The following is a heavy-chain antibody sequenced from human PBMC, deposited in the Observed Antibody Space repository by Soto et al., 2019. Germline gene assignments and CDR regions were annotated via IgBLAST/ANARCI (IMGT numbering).Heavy chain of an antibody. Sequence: EVQLVESGGGLVKPGGSLRLSCAASGFTFSSYSMNWVRQAPGKGLEWVSSISSSSSYIYYADSVKGRFTISRDNAKNSLYLQMNSLRAEDTAVYYCARDRGYCSAGSCYRQSFDYWGQGTLVTVSS. V-gene: IGHV3-21*01. CDR3: ARDRGYCSAGSCYRQSFDY. CDR1: GFTFSSYS. J-gene: IGHJ4*02. CDR2: ISSSSSYI. D-gene: IGHD2-15*01.